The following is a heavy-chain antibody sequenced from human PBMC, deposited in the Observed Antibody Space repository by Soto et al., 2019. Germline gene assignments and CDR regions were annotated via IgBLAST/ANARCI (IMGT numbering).Heavy chain of an antibody. CDR2: IYYSGST. V-gene: IGHV4-31*11. D-gene: IGHD3-22*01. Sequence: SETLSLTCAVYGGSFSGYYWSWIRQHPGKGLEWIGYIYYSGSTYYNPSLKSRVTISVDTSKNQFSLKLSSVTAADTAVYYCARDHPSDSSGYYFGMDVWGQGTTVTVSS. CDR3: ARDHPSDSSGYYFGMDV. CDR1: GGSFSGYY. J-gene: IGHJ6*02.